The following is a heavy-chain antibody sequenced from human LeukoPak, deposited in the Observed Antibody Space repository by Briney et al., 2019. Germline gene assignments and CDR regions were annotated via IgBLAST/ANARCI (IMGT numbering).Heavy chain of an antibody. CDR3: ARGIWFDP. Sequence: SETLSLTCAVYGGSFSGYYWSWIRKPPGKGLEWIGEINHSGSTNYNPSLKSRVTISVATSKNQFSLKLSSVTVADTAVYYCARGIWFDPWGQGTLVTVSS. CDR1: GGSFSGYY. CDR2: INHSGST. J-gene: IGHJ5*02. V-gene: IGHV4-34*01.